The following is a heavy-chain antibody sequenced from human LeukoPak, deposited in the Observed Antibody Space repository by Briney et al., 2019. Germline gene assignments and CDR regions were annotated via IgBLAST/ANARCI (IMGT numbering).Heavy chain of an antibody. CDR2: ISGSGGST. CDR1: GFTFSSYA. CDR3: ARSRMVVAAPFDY. Sequence: PGGSLRLSCAASGFTFSSYAMSWVRQAPGKGLEWVSAISGSGGSTYYADSVKGRFTISRDNSENTLYLQMNSLRAEDTAVYYCARSRMVVAAPFDYWGQGTLVTVSS. D-gene: IGHD2-15*01. V-gene: IGHV3-23*01. J-gene: IGHJ4*02.